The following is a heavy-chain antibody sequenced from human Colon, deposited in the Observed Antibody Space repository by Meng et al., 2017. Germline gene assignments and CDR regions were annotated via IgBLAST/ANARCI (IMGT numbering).Heavy chain of an antibody. CDR2: VYHRGDT. D-gene: IGHD1-1*01. V-gene: IGHV4-4*02. Sequence: QVELQESGPVLVKPSGTLSLTCTVSGASISSDIWWSWVRQPPGKGLEWIGEVYHRGDTNYNPSLKSRVVISVDRSKNQFSLNLSSVTAADTAVYYCGRDQGRQLLNHWGQGTLVTVSS. J-gene: IGHJ4*02. CDR3: GRDQGRQLLNH. CDR1: GASISSDIW.